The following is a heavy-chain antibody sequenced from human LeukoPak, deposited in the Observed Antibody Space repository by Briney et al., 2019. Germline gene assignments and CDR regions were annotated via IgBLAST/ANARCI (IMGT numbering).Heavy chain of an antibody. D-gene: IGHD4-23*01. CDR1: GGSFSGYY. CDR3: ASKVVTIDY. CDR2: INHSGST. Sequence: KPSETLSLTCAVYGGSFSGYYWSWIRQPPGKGLEWIGEINHSGSTNYNPSLKSRVTISVDTSKNQFSLKLSSVTAADTAVYYCASKVVTIDYWGQGTLVTVSS. V-gene: IGHV4-34*01. J-gene: IGHJ4*02.